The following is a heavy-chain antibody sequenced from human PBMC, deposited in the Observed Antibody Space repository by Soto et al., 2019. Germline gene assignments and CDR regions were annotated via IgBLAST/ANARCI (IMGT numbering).Heavy chain of an antibody. Sequence: GESLQISCKGSGYSFTSYWIGWVRQMPGKGLEWMGIIYPGDSDTRYSPSFQGQVTISADKSISTAYLQWSSLKASDTAMYYCARLLVVVPAATSFDYWGQGTLVTVSS. CDR2: IYPGDSDT. D-gene: IGHD2-2*01. V-gene: IGHV5-51*01. CDR3: ARLLVVVPAATSFDY. CDR1: GYSFTSYW. J-gene: IGHJ4*02.